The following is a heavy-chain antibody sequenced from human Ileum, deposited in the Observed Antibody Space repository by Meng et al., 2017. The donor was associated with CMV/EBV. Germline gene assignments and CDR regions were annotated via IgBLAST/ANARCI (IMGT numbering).Heavy chain of an antibody. V-gene: IGHV4-39*07. D-gene: IGHD6-6*01. CDR1: GGSISSSSYY. CDR2: IYYSGST. CDR3: ARLRSIAAREVFDY. Sequence: HLQLPESGPGLVKPSETLSLTCTVSGGSISSSSYYWGWIRQPPGKGLEWIGSIYYSGSTYYNPSLKSRVTISVDTSKNQFSLKLSSVTAADTAVYYCARLRSIAAREVFDYWGQGTLVTVAS. J-gene: IGHJ4*02.